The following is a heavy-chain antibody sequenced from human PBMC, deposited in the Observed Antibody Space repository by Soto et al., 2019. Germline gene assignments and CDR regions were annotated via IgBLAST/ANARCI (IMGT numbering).Heavy chain of an antibody. CDR2: ISSSSAYI. CDR3: ATDQLSLLNYDY. Sequence: EVELVESGGGLAQPGGSLRLSCAASGFTFSSYSMTWVRQAPGKGLEWVSTISSSSAYIYYADSVKGRFSISRDNAKNSLYLQMNSLRAEDTAVYYCATDQLSLLNYDYWGQGTLVTVSS. J-gene: IGHJ4*02. D-gene: IGHD1-1*01. V-gene: IGHV3-21*01. CDR1: GFTFSSYS.